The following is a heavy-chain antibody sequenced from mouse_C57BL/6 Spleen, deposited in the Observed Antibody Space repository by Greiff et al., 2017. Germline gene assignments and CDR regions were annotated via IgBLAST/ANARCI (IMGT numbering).Heavy chain of an antibody. Sequence: VQLQQPGAELVKPGGSLKLSCAASGFTFSSYAMSWVRQTPEKRLEWVATISDGGSYTYYPDNVKGRFTISRDNAKNNLYLQMSHLKSEDTAMYYCARDLDWDAMDYWGQGTSVTVSS. V-gene: IGHV5-4*01. CDR1: GFTFSSYA. J-gene: IGHJ4*01. CDR2: ISDGGSYT. D-gene: IGHD4-1*01. CDR3: ARDLDWDAMDY.